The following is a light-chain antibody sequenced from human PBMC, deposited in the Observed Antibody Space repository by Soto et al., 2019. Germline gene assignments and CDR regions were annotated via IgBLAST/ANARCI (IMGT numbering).Light chain of an antibody. J-gene: IGLJ1*01. Sequence: QSALTQPASVSGSPGQSTTISCTGTSSDVGSYNLVTWYQQHPGKAPKLMIYEVSKRPSGVSSRFSGSKSGKTASLTISGHQAEDEADYYCCSYAGSGTFVFGVGTKLTVL. CDR2: EVS. CDR3: CSYAGSGTFV. CDR1: SSDVGSYNL. V-gene: IGLV2-23*02.